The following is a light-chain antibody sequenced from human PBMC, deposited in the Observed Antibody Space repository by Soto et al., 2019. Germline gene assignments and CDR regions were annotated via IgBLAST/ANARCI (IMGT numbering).Light chain of an antibody. CDR3: QQYSYWRT. CDR2: GAS. Sequence: EIVMTQSPATLSVSPGERATVSCRASQSVGSNLAWYQQKAGQAPSLLFYGASTRATGVPARFSGSGSGTEFTLTISSLQSEDFAVYYCQQYSYWRTFGQGTKVDIK. V-gene: IGKV3-15*01. J-gene: IGKJ1*01. CDR1: QSVGSN.